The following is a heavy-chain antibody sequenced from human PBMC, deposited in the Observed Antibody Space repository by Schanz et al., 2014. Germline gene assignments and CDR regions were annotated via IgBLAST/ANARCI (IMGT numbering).Heavy chain of an antibody. D-gene: IGHD3-22*01. Sequence: QVQLVQSEAAVKKPGASVKVSCKASGGTFSSYAFSWVRQAPGQGLEWMGKIIPILGMENYAQKFQGRVTITADISTSTAYMDLSSLRSDDTAVYYCARDIQYHYDTSGPVGAFDIWGQGTVVTVSS. V-gene: IGHV1-69*04. CDR2: IIPILGME. CDR3: ARDIQYHYDTSGPVGAFDI. CDR1: GGTFSSYA. J-gene: IGHJ3*02.